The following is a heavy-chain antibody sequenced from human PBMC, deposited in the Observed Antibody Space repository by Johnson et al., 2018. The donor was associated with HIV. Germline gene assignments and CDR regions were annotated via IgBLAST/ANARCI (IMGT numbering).Heavy chain of an antibody. V-gene: IGHV3-48*04. Sequence: VQLVESGGGVVQPGRSLRLSCAASGFTFSSYGMHWVRQAPGKGLEWVSYISSGGSNIKYADSVKGRFTISRDNGRKSLYLLMNSLRVDDTAVYYCARDQPAGIGAIFDAWGQGTMVTVSS. CDR3: ARDQPAGIGAIFDA. J-gene: IGHJ3*01. D-gene: IGHD6-13*01. CDR1: GFTFSSYG. CDR2: ISSGGSNI.